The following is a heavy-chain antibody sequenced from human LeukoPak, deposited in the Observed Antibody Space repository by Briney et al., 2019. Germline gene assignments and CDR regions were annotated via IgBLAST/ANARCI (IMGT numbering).Heavy chain of an antibody. Sequence: SETLSLTCTVSGGSINSGAYYWSWIRQHPGKGLEWIGYIYYSGSTYFNPSLKSRVTISVDTSKNQFSLKLSSVTAADTAVYYCGRGEGGYFDYWVQGTLVTVSS. CDR3: GRGEGGYFDY. V-gene: IGHV4-31*03. CDR2: IYYSGST. J-gene: IGHJ4*02. D-gene: IGHD2-15*01. CDR1: GGSINSGAYY.